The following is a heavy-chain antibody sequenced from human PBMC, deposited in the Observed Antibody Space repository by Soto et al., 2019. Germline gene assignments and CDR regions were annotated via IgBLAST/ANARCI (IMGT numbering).Heavy chain of an antibody. Sequence: SVKVSCKASGDTFNTYAINWVRQAPGKGPEWLGGIIPMYGIANYAPEFQGRVTITADESTSTAFMDLISLRSEDTAVYYCARGFKDKYYYAMDVWGQGTTVTVSS. CDR3: ARGFKDKYYYAMDV. CDR2: IIPMYGIA. CDR1: GDTFNTYA. V-gene: IGHV1-69*13. J-gene: IGHJ6*02.